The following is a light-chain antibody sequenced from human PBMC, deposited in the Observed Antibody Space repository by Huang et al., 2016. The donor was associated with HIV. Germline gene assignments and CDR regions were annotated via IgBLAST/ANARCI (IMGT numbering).Light chain of an antibody. CDR1: QSIGTN. Sequence: IQMTQSRSSLSGSVGDRGTITCRASQSIGTNLNWCQLKIGKAHKHLIYSDSYVQPGVSARFSGSGSGTDFSLSIHSLQPEALGTYYRQRVYNPPPFTFDQGTNVQI. V-gene: IGKV1-39*01. J-gene: IGKJ1*01. CDR3: QRVYNPPPFT. CDR2: SDS.